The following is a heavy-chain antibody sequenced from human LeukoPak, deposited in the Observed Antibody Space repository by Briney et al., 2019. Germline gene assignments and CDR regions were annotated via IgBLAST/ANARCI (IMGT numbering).Heavy chain of an antibody. J-gene: IGHJ5*02. D-gene: IGHD6-19*01. CDR3: ARQVTPSSGLHWFDP. V-gene: IGHV4-39*01. Sequence: SETLSLTCTVSGGFISRSGDYWGWIRQPPGKGLEWIASIYYSGTTYYNPSLKSRVTISVDTSKDQFSLMLTSVAAADTAAYHCARQVTPSSGLHWFDPWGQGTLVTVCS. CDR2: IYYSGTT. CDR1: GGFISRSGDY.